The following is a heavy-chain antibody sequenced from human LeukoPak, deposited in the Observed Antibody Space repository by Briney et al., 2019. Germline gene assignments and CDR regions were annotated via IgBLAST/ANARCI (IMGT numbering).Heavy chain of an antibody. D-gene: IGHD1-26*01. J-gene: IGHJ6*02. Sequence: GGSLRLSCAASGFTFSSYGMHWVRQAPGKGLEWVAVIWYDGSNKYYADSVKGRFTISRDNSKNTLYLQMNSLRAEDTAVYYCARDGAWDKPPSLGMDVWGQGTTATVSS. V-gene: IGHV3-33*01. CDR3: ARDGAWDKPPSLGMDV. CDR1: GFTFSSYG. CDR2: IWYDGSNK.